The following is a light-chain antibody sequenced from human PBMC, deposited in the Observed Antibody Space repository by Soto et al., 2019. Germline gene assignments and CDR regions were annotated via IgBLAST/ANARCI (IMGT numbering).Light chain of an antibody. J-gene: IGKJ5*01. CDR2: GAS. CDR3: QQYNNWPPIT. V-gene: IGKV3-15*01. CDR1: QSVSSN. Sequence: EIVMTQSPATLYVAPGERATLSCRASQSVSSNLAWYQQNPGQAPRLLIYGASTRATGIPARFSGSGSGTEFTLTFSSLQSEDFAVYYCQQYNNWPPITFGQGTRLEIK.